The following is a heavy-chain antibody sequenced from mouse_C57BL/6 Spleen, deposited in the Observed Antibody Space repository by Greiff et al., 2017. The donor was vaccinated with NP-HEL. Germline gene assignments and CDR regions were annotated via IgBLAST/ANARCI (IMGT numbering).Heavy chain of an antibody. J-gene: IGHJ4*01. CDR1: GYAFSSSW. Sequence: VQLQQSGPELVKPGASVKISCKASGYAFSSSWMNWVQQRPGKGLEWIGRIYPGDGDTNYNGKFKGKATLTADKSSSTHYMQRSSLTSGDSAVYCCARGHPYGSSDYYAMDYWGQGTSVTVAS. CDR3: ARGHPYGSSDYYAMDY. D-gene: IGHD1-1*01. V-gene: IGHV1-82*01. CDR2: IYPGDGDT.